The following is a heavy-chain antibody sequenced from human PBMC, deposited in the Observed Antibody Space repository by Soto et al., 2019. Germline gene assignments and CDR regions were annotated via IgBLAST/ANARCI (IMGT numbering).Heavy chain of an antibody. CDR3: AKTTDGWFSAFEI. CDR2: ISGSGTTA. J-gene: IGHJ3*02. V-gene: IGHV3-23*01. D-gene: IGHD6-19*01. CDR1: GFTFSSYA. Sequence: GGSLRLSCAASGFTFSSYAMSWVRQAPGKGLEWVSAISGSGTTAYYADSVKGRFIFSRDNPKNTMFLQMNSLRAEDTAVYFCAKTTDGWFSAFEIWGQGTVVTVSS.